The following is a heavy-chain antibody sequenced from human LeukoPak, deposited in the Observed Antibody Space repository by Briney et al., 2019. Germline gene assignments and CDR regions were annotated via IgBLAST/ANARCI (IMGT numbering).Heavy chain of an antibody. CDR1: RESLSHYY. CDR2: IYHRGAT. V-gene: IGHV4-34*01. CDR3: ARGAFHTSSVWFDP. Sequence: PSETLSLTCAVSRESLSHYYWSRLPPTPRTGGEWIGEIYHRGATNSNPSLKSRVAISIDMSRNQCSLQVTSGAVADTAVVYCARGAFHTSSVWFDPWGQGTLVTVSS. J-gene: IGHJ5*02. D-gene: IGHD1-1*01.